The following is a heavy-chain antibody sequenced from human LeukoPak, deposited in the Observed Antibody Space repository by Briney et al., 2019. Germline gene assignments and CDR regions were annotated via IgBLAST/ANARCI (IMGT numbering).Heavy chain of an antibody. CDR1: GFTFSSYA. Sequence: GGSPRLSCAASGFTFSSYAMSWVRQAPGKGQEWVSAISGSGGSTYYADSVKGRFTISRDNSKNTLYLQMNSLRAEDTAIYYCAKASGGYSYGSYYFDYWGQGTLVTVSS. D-gene: IGHD5-18*01. V-gene: IGHV3-23*01. J-gene: IGHJ4*02. CDR2: ISGSGGST. CDR3: AKASGGYSYGSYYFDY.